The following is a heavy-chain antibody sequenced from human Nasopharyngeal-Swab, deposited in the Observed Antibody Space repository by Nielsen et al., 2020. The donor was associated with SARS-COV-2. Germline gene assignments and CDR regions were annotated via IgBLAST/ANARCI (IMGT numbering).Heavy chain of an antibody. J-gene: IGHJ2*01. V-gene: IGHV3-11*06. Sequence: GSLKISCAASGVPLSDYYMSWIRQAPGKGLEWISYISSTRGSPSYAGSVQGRFTISRDNANNSLYLQMNSLRAEDTAVYYCAITRAWQHWYFDIWGLGTLVTVSS. CDR3: AITRAWQHWYFDI. CDR2: ISSTRGSP. CDR1: GVPLSDYY. D-gene: IGHD5-12*01.